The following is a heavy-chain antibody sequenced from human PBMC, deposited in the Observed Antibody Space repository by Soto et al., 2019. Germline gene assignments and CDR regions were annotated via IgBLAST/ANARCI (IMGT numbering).Heavy chain of an antibody. CDR1: GFTFSRYW. CDR2: IKQDGTEK. J-gene: IGHJ3*02. V-gene: IGHV3-7*01. Sequence: PGGSLRLSCAASGFTFSRYWINWVRQAPGKGLEWVANIKQDGTEKNYVDSVKGRFTISRDNARNSLYPQMDSLRAEDTAVYFCARGDTPMITGMDSFDIWGQGTMVTVS. CDR3: ARGDTPMITGMDSFDI. D-gene: IGHD5-18*01.